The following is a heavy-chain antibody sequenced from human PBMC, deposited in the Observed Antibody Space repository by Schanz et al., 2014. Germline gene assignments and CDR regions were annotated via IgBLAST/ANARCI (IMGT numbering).Heavy chain of an antibody. CDR2: ISGSGGST. V-gene: IGHV3-64*04. CDR3: VSQTGSPNY. J-gene: IGHJ4*02. Sequence: VHLLDSGGGLVQPGGSLRLSCAASGFTFSIYAMHWVRQAPGKGLEYVSAISGSGGSTYYADSVKGRFTISRDNSKNTLYLQMNSLRVEDTAVYFCVSQTGSPNYWGQGTLGTVSS. CDR1: GFTFSIYA. D-gene: IGHD6-13*01.